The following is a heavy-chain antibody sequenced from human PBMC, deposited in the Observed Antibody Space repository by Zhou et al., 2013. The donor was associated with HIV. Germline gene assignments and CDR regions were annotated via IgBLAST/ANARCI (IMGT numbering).Heavy chain of an antibody. D-gene: IGHD3-22*01. CDR2: INHSGST. Sequence: QVQLQQWGAGLLKPSETLSLTCAVYGGSFSGYYWSWIRQPPGKGLEWIGEINHSGSTNYNPSLKSRVTISVDTPKNQFSLKLSSVTAADTAVYYCASLYDSSGYYLDYYGMDVWGQGTTVTVSS. CDR1: GGSFSGYY. CDR3: ASLYDSSGYYLDYYGMDV. J-gene: IGHJ6*02. V-gene: IGHV4-34*01.